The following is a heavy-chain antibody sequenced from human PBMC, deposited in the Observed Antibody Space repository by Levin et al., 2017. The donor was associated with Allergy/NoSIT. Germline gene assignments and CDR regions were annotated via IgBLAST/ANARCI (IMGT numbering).Heavy chain of an antibody. V-gene: IGHV4-31*03. D-gene: IGHD4/OR15-4a*01. Sequence: SQTLSLTCNVSGDSINRSAYYWGWIRQHPGKGLEWIGYMFYSGFTYYNPSLKSRVSISVDTSENQVSLKLSSVTAADTAVYFCARAPMVRYFDSWGQGTLVTVSS. J-gene: IGHJ4*02. CDR3: ARAPMVRYFDS. CDR2: MFYSGFT. CDR1: GDSINRSAYY.